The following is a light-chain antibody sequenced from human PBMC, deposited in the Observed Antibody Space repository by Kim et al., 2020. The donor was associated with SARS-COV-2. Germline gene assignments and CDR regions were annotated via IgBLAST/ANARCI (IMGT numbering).Light chain of an antibody. V-gene: IGKV1-5*03. CDR1: QYITRR. Sequence: ASVGDRVTITCRASQYITRRLAWYQQKPGKAPKVLISRASTLESGVPSTFSGSGSGTDFTLTISSLQPDDFAAYYCQQYDTYPWTFGQGTKVDIK. J-gene: IGKJ1*01. CDR2: RAS. CDR3: QQYDTYPWT.